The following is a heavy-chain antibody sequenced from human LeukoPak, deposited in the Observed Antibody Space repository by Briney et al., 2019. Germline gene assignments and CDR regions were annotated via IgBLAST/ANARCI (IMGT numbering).Heavy chain of an antibody. CDR2: ISSSGSYI. V-gene: IGHV3-21*01. Sequence: GGSLRLSCAASGFTFRSYSMNWVRQAPGKGLEWVSFISSSGSYIYYADSVKGRFTISRDNAKNSLYLQVNSLRAEDTAVYYCARVFYDSSARGNHFDYWGQGTLVTVSS. J-gene: IGHJ4*02. D-gene: IGHD3-22*01. CDR1: GFTFRSYS. CDR3: ARVFYDSSARGNHFDY.